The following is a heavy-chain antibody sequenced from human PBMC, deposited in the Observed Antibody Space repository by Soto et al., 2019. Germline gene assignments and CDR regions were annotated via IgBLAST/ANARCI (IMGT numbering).Heavy chain of an antibody. J-gene: IGHJ6*03. V-gene: IGHV2-26*01. Sequence: VSGPTLVNPTETLTLTCTVSGFSLSNARMGVSWIRQPPGKALEWLAHIFSNDEKSYSTSLKSRLTISKDTSKSQVVLTMTNMDPVDTATYYCARTTLGIAAAGYYYYMDVWGKGTTVTVSS. CDR2: IFSNDEK. D-gene: IGHD6-13*01. CDR1: GFSLSNARMG. CDR3: ARTTLGIAAAGYYYYMDV.